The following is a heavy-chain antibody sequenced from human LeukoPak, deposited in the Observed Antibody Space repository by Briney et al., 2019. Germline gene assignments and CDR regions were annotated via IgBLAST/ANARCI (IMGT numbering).Heavy chain of an antibody. CDR2: INHSGST. CDR3: ASFRRITMTGDY. CDR1: GGSFSGYY. D-gene: IGHD3-22*01. V-gene: IGHV4-34*01. J-gene: IGHJ4*02. Sequence: PSQTLSLTCAVYGGSFSGYYWSWIRQPPGKGLEWIGEINHSGSTNYNPSLKSRVTISVDTSKNQFSLKLSSVTAADTAVYYCASFRRITMTGDYWGQGTLVTVSS.